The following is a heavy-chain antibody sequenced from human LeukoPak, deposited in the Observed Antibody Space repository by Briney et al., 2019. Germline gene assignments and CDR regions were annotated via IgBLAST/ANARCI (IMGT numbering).Heavy chain of an antibody. CDR1: GFTFSNYG. D-gene: IGHD3-22*01. CDR2: ISSSGSTI. V-gene: IGHV3-48*04. CDR3: ARVDYYYDSSGYYLAFDY. Sequence: GGSLRLSCEASGFTFSNYGMHWVRQAPGKGLEWVSYISSSGSTIYYADSVKGRFTISRDNAKNSLYLQMNSLRAEDTAVYYCARVDYYYDSSGYYLAFDYWGQGTLVTVSS. J-gene: IGHJ4*02.